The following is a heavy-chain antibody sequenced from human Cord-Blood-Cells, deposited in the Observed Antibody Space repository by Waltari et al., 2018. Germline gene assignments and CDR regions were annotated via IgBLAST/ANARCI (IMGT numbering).Heavy chain of an antibody. CDR1: GGSLSSSSYY. CDR3: ARQNIEYSSSFFDY. V-gene: IGHV4-39*01. J-gene: IGHJ4*02. D-gene: IGHD6-6*01. Sequence: LQLQESGPGLVTPSEPLSLTCTVSGGSLSSSSYYWGCIRQPPGKGLEWIGSIYYSGSTYYNPSLKSRVTISVDTSKNQFSLKLSSVTAADTAVYYCARQNIEYSSSFFDYWGQGTLVTVSS. CDR2: IYYSGST.